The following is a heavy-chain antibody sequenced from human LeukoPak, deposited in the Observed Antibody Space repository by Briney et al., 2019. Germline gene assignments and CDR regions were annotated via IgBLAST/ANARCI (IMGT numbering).Heavy chain of an antibody. J-gene: IGHJ3*02. V-gene: IGHV3-33*01. D-gene: IGHD3-10*01. CDR2: IWYDGSNK. CDR3: AREVPRRDAFDI. Sequence: PGGSLRLSCAASGFTFSGYGMHWVRQAPGKGLEWVAVIWYDGSNKYYADSVKGRFAISRDNSKNTLYLQMNSLRAEDTAVYYCAREVPRRDAFDIWGQGTMVTVSS. CDR1: GFTFSGYG.